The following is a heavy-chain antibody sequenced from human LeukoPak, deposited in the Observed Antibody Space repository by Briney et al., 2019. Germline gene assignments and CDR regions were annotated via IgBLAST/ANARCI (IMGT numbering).Heavy chain of an antibody. D-gene: IGHD3-16*02. Sequence: GGSLRLSCAASGSTFSSYGMHWVRQAPGKGLEWVAVIWYDGSNKYYADSVKGRFTISRDNSKNTLYLQMNSLRAEDTAVYYCAKDYGIMITFGGVIAANFDYWGQGTLVTVSS. CDR3: AKDYGIMITFGGVIAANFDY. CDR2: IWYDGSNK. V-gene: IGHV3-33*06. CDR1: GSTFSSYG. J-gene: IGHJ4*02.